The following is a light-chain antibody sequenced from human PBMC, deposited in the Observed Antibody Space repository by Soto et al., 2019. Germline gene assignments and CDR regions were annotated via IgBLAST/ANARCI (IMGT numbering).Light chain of an antibody. CDR2: DAS. Sequence: GNRVTITCRASQTISNSLNWYQQKPGKAPELLIFDASSLQSGVPSRFSGSESGTDFTLTISSLQPEDFATYYCQQYHTYSWTFGQGTKVDIK. CDR3: QQYHTYSWT. J-gene: IGKJ1*01. V-gene: IGKV1-39*02. CDR1: QTISNS.